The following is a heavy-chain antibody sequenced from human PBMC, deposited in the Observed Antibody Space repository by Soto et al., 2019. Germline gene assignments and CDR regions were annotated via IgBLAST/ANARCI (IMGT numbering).Heavy chain of an antibody. CDR3: AKDFVVVVTSFAFDI. CDR2: ISGSGGST. CDR1: GFTFGSYA. Sequence: PGGSLILSCAASGFTFGSYAMSWVRQAPGKGLEWVSAISGSGGSTYYADSVKGRFTISRDNSKNTLYLQMNSLRAEDTAVYYCAKDFVVVVTSFAFDIWGQGTMVTVSS. D-gene: IGHD2-21*02. J-gene: IGHJ3*02. V-gene: IGHV3-23*01.